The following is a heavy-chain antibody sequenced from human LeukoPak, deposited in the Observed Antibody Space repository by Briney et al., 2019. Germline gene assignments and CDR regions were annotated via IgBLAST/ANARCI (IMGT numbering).Heavy chain of an antibody. CDR3: ARERLNDYGDYSYFDY. Sequence: SVKVSCKASGGTFSSYAISWVRQAPGQGLEWMGGIIPIFGTANYAQKFQGRVTITTDESMSTAYMELSSLRSEDTAVYYCARERLNDYGDYSYFDYWGQGTLVTVSS. V-gene: IGHV1-69*05. D-gene: IGHD4-17*01. J-gene: IGHJ4*02. CDR1: GGTFSSYA. CDR2: IIPIFGTA.